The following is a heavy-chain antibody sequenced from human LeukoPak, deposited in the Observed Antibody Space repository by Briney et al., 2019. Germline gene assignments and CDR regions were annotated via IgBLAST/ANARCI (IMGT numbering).Heavy chain of an antibody. Sequence: GGSLSLSCAASGFTFSRYGLHWVRQAPGKGLEWVAFIRDDGSTRYYADSVKGRFTVSRDNSKNTLYLQMDSLRTEDTAVYYCAKVPHSWGLFDSWGQGTLVTVSS. V-gene: IGHV3-30*02. CDR3: AKVPHSWGLFDS. CDR2: IRDDGSTR. J-gene: IGHJ4*02. CDR1: GFTFSRYG. D-gene: IGHD3-16*01.